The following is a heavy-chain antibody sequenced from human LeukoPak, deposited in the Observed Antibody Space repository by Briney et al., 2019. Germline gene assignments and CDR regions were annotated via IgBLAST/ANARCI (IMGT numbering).Heavy chain of an antibody. CDR3: ARDRYYYDSSGYDAFDI. D-gene: IGHD3-22*01. CDR2: IYYSGST. CDR1: GVSISSYY. V-gene: IGHV4-59*01. Sequence: NSSETLSLTCTVSGVSISSYYWSWIRQPPGKGLEWIGYIYYSGSTNYNPSLKSRVTISVDTSKNQFSLKLSSVTAADTAVYYCARDRYYYDSSGYDAFDIWGQGTMVTVSS. J-gene: IGHJ3*02.